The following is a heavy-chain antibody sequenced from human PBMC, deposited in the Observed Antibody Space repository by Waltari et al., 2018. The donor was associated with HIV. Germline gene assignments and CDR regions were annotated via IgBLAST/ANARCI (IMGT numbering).Heavy chain of an antibody. CDR1: VFTFKRFS. V-gene: IGHV3-21*06. D-gene: IGHD2-15*01. CDR3: GAFLCAEDCRDGFDV. Sequence: ESGGGRAKPGGTLKIPFSGPVFTFKRFSLSWIRQTPGRGLEWISSISDDSSFIYYADSVKGRFTVSRDNVRNSVFLQINDVRAEDTATYFCGAFLCAEDCRDGFDVWGQGTMVTVS. CDR2: ISDDSSFI. J-gene: IGHJ3*01.